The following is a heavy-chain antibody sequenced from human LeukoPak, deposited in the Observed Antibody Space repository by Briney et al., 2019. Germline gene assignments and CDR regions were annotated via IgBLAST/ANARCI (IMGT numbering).Heavy chain of an antibody. CDR1: GGSFSGYY. V-gene: IGHV4-34*01. CDR2: INHSGST. D-gene: IGHD6-19*01. J-gene: IGHJ5*02. Sequence: SETLSLTCAVYGGSFSGYYWSWIRQPPGKGLEWIGEINHSGSTNYNPSLKSRVTISVDTSKNQFSLKLSSVTAADTAVYYCASPSSGWPSFDPWGQGTLVTVSS. CDR3: ASPSSGWPSFDP.